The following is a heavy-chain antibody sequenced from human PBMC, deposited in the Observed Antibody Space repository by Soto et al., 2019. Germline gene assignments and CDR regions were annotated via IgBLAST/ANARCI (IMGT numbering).Heavy chain of an antibody. D-gene: IGHD6-6*01. CDR1: GFTFSTFT. CDR2: ISTNSRSI. CDR3: ARGFSSSSWFDP. V-gene: IGHV3-21*01. Sequence: GGSLRLSCAASGFTFSTFTMNWVRQTPGKGLEWVSSISTNSRSIYYADSVKGRFTVSRDNAKNSLSLQMSSLTTEDTAVYYCARGFSSSSWFDPWGQGTLVTVSS. J-gene: IGHJ5*02.